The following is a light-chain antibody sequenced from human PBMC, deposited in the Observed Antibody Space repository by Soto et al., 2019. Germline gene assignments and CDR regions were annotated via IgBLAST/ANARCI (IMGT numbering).Light chain of an antibody. CDR2: AAS. CDR1: QSISSY. J-gene: IGKJ1*01. CDR3: QQSYSTPA. Sequence: DIQMTQSPSSLSASVGDRVTITCRASQSISSYLNWYQQKPGKAPKLLIYAASSLQSGVPSRFSGSESVTDFTLTISSLQPEDFATYYCQQSYSTPAFGQGTKVEI. V-gene: IGKV1-39*01.